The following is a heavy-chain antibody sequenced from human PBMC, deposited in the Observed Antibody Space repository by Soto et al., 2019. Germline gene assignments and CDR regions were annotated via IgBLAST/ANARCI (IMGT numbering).Heavy chain of an antibody. CDR3: AVLGLHLGEFHYYMDV. Sequence: PGGSLRLSCAASGFTFSSYAMSWVRQAPGKGLEWVSAISGSGGSTYYADSVKGRFTISRDNSKNTLYLQMNSLRAEDTAVYYCAVLGLHLGEFHYYMDVWGKGTTVTVSS. D-gene: IGHD3-16*01. CDR2: ISGSGGST. V-gene: IGHV3-23*01. CDR1: GFTFSSYA. J-gene: IGHJ6*03.